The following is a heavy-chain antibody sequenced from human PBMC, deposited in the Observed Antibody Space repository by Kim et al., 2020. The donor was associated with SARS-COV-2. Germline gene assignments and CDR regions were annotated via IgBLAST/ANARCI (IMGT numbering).Heavy chain of an antibody. J-gene: IGHJ1*01. V-gene: IGHV1-2*02. D-gene: IGHD3-22*01. Sequence: ASVKVSCKASGYTFTGYYMHWVRQAPGQGLEWMGWINPNSGGTNYAQKFQGRVTMTRDTSISTAYMELSRLRSDDTAVYYCARGAPSMIVGPRAEYFQHWGQGTLVTVSS. CDR1: GYTFTGYY. CDR3: ARGAPSMIVGPRAEYFQH. CDR2: INPNSGGT.